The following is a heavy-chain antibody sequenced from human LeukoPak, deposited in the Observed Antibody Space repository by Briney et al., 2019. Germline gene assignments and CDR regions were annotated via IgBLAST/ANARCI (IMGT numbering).Heavy chain of an antibody. J-gene: IGHJ4*02. CDR1: GFTFSSYG. CDR3: AKGHYYGSGSLDY. CDR2: IGGRDGTT. V-gene: IGHV3-23*01. Sequence: GGSLRLSCAASGFTFSSYGMSWVRQAPGKGLEWVSAIGGRDGTTYYADSVKGRFTVSRDNSKNTLYVQMNSLRAEDTAVYYCAKGHYYGSGSLDYWGQGTLVTVSS. D-gene: IGHD3-10*01.